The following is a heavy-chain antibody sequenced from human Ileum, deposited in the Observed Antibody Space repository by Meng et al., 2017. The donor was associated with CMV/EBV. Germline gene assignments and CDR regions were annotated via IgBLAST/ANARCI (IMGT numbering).Heavy chain of an antibody. CDR2: LSGYDGQT. Sequence: FGYNCNIYGSNWVRQAPGQGLEWLGWLSGYDGQTKYAQKFKGRVTLTTDTTTSTAYMELRSLNSDDTAVYYCARDPHEFWSSYFFDLWGQGTLVTVSS. CDR1: GYNCNIYG. D-gene: IGHD3-3*01. CDR3: ARDPHEFWSSYFFDL. J-gene: IGHJ5*02. V-gene: IGHV1-18*01.